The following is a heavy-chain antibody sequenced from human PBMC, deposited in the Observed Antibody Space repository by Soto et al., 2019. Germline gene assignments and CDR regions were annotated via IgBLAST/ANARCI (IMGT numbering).Heavy chain of an antibody. Sequence: ASVKVSCKASGYTFTSYGISWVRQAPGQGLEWMGWISAYNGNTNYAQKLQGRVTMTTDTSTSTAYMELRSLRSNDTAVYYCARFDYYGSGSHGEVEYWGQGTPGNVS. J-gene: IGHJ4*02. CDR3: ARFDYYGSGSHGEVEY. D-gene: IGHD3-10*01. CDR1: GYTFTSYG. V-gene: IGHV1-18*04. CDR2: ISAYNGNT.